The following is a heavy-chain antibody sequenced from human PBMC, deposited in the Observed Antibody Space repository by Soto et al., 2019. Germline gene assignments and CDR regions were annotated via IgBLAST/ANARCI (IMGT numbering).Heavy chain of an antibody. J-gene: IGHJ6*02. CDR3: ASFGEVYYYYGMDV. Sequence: VKVSCKVSGYTLTELSMHWVRRAPGKGLEWMGGFDPEDGETIYAQKFQGRVTMTEDTSTDTAYMELSSLRSEDTAVYYCASFGEVYYYYGMDVWGQGTTVTVSS. V-gene: IGHV1-24*01. D-gene: IGHD3-10*01. CDR2: FDPEDGET. CDR1: GYTLTELS.